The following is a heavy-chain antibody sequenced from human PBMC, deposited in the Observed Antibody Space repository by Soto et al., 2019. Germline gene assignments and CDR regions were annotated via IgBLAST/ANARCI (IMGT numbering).Heavy chain of an antibody. Sequence: SETLSLTCTVSGGSIRDYFWTWIRQPPGKGLEWIGYIYYSGRTNYNPSLKSRVSISVDTSKNHFSLQLRSVTAADTAVYYCAREVGHIVVVPADPVGGMDVWGQGTTVTVSS. V-gene: IGHV4-59*01. J-gene: IGHJ6*02. CDR3: AREVGHIVVVPADPVGGMDV. D-gene: IGHD2-2*01. CDR1: GGSIRDYF. CDR2: IYYSGRT.